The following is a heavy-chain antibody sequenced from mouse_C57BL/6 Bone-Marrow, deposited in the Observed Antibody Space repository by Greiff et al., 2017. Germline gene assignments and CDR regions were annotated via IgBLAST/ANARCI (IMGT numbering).Heavy chain of an antibody. CDR1: GYTFTDHT. V-gene: IGHV1-78*01. D-gene: IGHD1-1*01. Sequence: VQLHQSDAELVKPGASVKISCKVSGYTFTDHTLHWMTQRPAQGLEWIGYIYPRDGSTKYNEKFKGKATLTADKSSSTAYMQLNSLTSEDSAVYFCARDGLTTVVAKNYYARDDWGQGTSGTVSS. J-gene: IGHJ4*01. CDR3: ARDGLTTVVAKNYYARDD. CDR2: IYPRDGST.